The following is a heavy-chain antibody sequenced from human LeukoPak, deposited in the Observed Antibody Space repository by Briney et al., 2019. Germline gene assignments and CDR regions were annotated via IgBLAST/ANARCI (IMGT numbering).Heavy chain of an antibody. CDR1: GFTFSDHT. Sequence: GGSLRLSCAASGFTFSDHTMHWVRQAPGKGLEWVSLISSAGTTIYYADSVKGRFTISKDNSKNSLFLEMNSLRPEDTALYYCAKAHESSCLENWGQGTLVTVSS. V-gene: IGHV3-43*01. D-gene: IGHD1-26*01. CDR3: AKAHESSCLEN. CDR2: ISSAGTTI. J-gene: IGHJ4*02.